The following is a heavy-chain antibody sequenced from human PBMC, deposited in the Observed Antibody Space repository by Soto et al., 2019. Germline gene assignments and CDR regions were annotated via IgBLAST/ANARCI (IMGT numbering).Heavy chain of an antibody. J-gene: IGHJ4*02. V-gene: IGHV3-21*01. CDR3: STAIAVAGPYYFDY. Sequence: EVQLVESGGGLVKPGGSLRLSCAASGFTFSSYSMNWVRQAPGKGLEWVSSISSSSSYIYYADSVKGRFTISRDNAKNSLYLQMNSLRAEDTAVYYCSTAIAVAGPYYFDYWCQGTLVTVSS. CDR1: GFTFSSYS. D-gene: IGHD6-19*01. CDR2: ISSSSSYI.